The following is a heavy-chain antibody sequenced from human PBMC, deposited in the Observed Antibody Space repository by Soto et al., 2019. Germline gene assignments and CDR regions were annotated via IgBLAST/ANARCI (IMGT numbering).Heavy chain of an antibody. Sequence: PSETLSLTCTVSAASFSKYYWTWIRQPPGKGLEWIGYVYFNGNTNYNPSLKRRVSISIDTSKNQISPTLNSVTAADTAVYYCASVTFGGVVLAHWGQGTLVTVSS. D-gene: IGHD3-16*01. CDR2: VYFNGNT. CDR3: ASVTFGGVVLAH. V-gene: IGHV4-59*01. CDR1: AASFSKYY. J-gene: IGHJ4*02.